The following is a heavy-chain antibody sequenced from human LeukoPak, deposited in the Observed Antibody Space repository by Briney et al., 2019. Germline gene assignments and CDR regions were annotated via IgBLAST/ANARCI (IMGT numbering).Heavy chain of an antibody. J-gene: IGHJ4*02. Sequence: SETLSLTCTVSGGSISSSSYYWGWIRQPPGKGLEWIGSIYYSGSTYYNPSLKSRVTISVDTSKNQFSLKLSSVTAADTAVYYCASLTYYYDSSGRGVYYFDYWGQGTLVTVSS. V-gene: IGHV4-39*07. D-gene: IGHD3-22*01. CDR2: IYYSGST. CDR3: ASLTYYYDSSGRGVYYFDY. CDR1: GGSISSSSYY.